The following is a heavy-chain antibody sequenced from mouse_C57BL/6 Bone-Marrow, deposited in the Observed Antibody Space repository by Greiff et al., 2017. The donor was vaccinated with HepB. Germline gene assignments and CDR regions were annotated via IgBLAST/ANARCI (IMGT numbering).Heavy chain of an antibody. J-gene: IGHJ2*01. Sequence: EVQLVESGGGLVQPGESLKLSCESNEYEFPSHDMSWVRQTPEKRLELVAAINSDGGSTYYPDTMERRVIIARDNTKKTLYLQMSRLRSEDTAFYYCARLLLRFFAYWGQGTTLTVSS. CDR2: INSDGGST. CDR1: EYEFPSHD. D-gene: IGHD1-1*01. V-gene: IGHV5-2*01. CDR3: ARLLLRFFAY.